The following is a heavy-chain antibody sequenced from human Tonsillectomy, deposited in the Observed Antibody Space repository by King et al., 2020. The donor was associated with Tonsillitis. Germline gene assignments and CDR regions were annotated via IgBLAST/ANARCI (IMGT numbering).Heavy chain of an antibody. CDR2: INPSDGIT. Sequence: VQLVESGAEVKTPGASVKVSCKASGYIFTRYYIHWVRQARGQGLEWMGIINPSDGITTYAQKFQGRVTMTTDTSASIVYLELSSLRSEDTAVYYCARDDVVGRYIDSWGQGTLVTVSS. V-gene: IGHV1-46*01. CDR1: GYIFTRYY. D-gene: IGHD1-14*01. J-gene: IGHJ4*02. CDR3: ARDDVVGRYIDS.